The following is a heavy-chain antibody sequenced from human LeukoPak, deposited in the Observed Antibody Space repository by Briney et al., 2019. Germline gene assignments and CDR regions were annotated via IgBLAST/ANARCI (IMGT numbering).Heavy chain of an antibody. J-gene: IGHJ6*02. V-gene: IGHV4-59*01. Sequence: SETLSLTCTVSGGSISSYYWSRIRQPPGKGLEWIGYIYYSGSTNYNPSLKSRVTISVDTSKNQFSLKLSSVTAADTAVYHCARVPSGYDFLPSSYYYYGMDVWGQGTTVTVSS. CDR3: ARVPSGYDFLPSSYYYYGMDV. D-gene: IGHD5-12*01. CDR2: IYYSGST. CDR1: GGSISSYY.